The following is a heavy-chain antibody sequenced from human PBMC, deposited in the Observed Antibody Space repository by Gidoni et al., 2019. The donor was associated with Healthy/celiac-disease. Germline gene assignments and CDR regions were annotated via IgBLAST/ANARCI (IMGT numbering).Heavy chain of an antibody. Sequence: QVQLQESGPGLVKPSQTLSLTCTVSGGSICSGSYYWSWIRQPAGKGLEWIGRIYTSGSTNYNPSLKSRVTISVDTSKNQFSLKLSSVTAADTAVYYCARDRPAYYDSSGYVSDAFDIWGQGTMVTVSS. CDR2: IYTSGST. D-gene: IGHD3-22*01. CDR3: ARDRPAYYDSSGYVSDAFDI. J-gene: IGHJ3*02. CDR1: GGSICSGSYY. V-gene: IGHV4-61*02.